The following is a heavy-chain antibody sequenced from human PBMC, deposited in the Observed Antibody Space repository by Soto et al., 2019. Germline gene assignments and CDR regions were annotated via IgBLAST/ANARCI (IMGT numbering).Heavy chain of an antibody. Sequence: ASVTVSCKASGYTFTNSYIHWVRQAPGQGLEWMALLNPNGGSTNYAQNFQGRVTVTRDTSTSTVYTELTSLTSEDTAVYYCARNLAAGDYWGQGTLVTVSS. CDR2: LNPNGGST. J-gene: IGHJ4*02. CDR1: GYTFTNSY. D-gene: IGHD6-13*01. CDR3: ARNLAAGDY. V-gene: IGHV1-46*01.